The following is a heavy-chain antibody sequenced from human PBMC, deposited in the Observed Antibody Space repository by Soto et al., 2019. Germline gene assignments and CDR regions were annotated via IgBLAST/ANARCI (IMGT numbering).Heavy chain of an antibody. V-gene: IGHV3-48*03. J-gene: IGHJ6*02. D-gene: IGHD6-13*01. Sequence: GGSLRLSCAASGFTFSSYEMNWVRQAPGKGLEWVSYISSSGSTIYYADSVKGRFTISRDNAKNSLYLQMNSLRAEDTAVYYCARDALQSSWLEDYYGMDVWGQGTTVTVSS. CDR1: GFTFSSYE. CDR2: ISSSGSTI. CDR3: ARDALQSSWLEDYYGMDV.